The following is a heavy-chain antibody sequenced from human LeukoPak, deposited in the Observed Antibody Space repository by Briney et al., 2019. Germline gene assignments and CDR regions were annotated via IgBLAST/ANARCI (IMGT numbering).Heavy chain of an antibody. D-gene: IGHD4-17*01. Sequence: GGSLRLSCAASGFTFSSYWMSWVRQAPGKGLEWVANIKQDGSEKYYVDSVRGRFTISRDNAKNSLYLQMNSLRAEDTAVYYCARDLSTVTPDAFDIWGQGTMVTVSS. J-gene: IGHJ3*02. CDR3: ARDLSTVTPDAFDI. V-gene: IGHV3-7*01. CDR1: GFTFSSYW. CDR2: IKQDGSEK.